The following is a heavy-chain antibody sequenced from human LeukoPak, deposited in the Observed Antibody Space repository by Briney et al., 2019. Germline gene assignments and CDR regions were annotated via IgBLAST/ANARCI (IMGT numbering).Heavy chain of an antibody. CDR3: ARGIRRRPYYYDSSGYSDY. Sequence: SETLSLTCTVSGGSISSSSYYWGWIRQPPGTGLEWIGSIYYSGSTYYNPSLKSRVTISVDTSKNQFSLKLSSVTAADTAVYYCARGIRRRPYYYDSSGYSDYWGQGTLVTVSS. CDR1: GGSISSSSYY. D-gene: IGHD3-22*01. V-gene: IGHV4-39*01. CDR2: IYYSGST. J-gene: IGHJ4*02.